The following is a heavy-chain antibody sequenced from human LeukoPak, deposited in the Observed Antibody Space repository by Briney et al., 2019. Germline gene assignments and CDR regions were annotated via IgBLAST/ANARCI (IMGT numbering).Heavy chain of an antibody. CDR3: AREDYGDYGGYDY. D-gene: IGHD4-17*01. CDR1: GFTFSSYW. J-gene: IGHJ4*02. V-gene: IGHV3-74*01. Sequence: GGSLRLSCAASGFTFSSYWMHWVRQAPGKGLVWVSRINSDGSSSSYADSVKGRFTISRDNAKNTLYLQMNSLRAEDTAVYYCAREDYGDYGGYDYWGQGTLVTVSS. CDR2: INSDGSSS.